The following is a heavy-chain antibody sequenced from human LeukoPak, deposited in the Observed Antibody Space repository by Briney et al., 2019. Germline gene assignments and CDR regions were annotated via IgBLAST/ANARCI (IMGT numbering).Heavy chain of an antibody. J-gene: IGHJ4*02. V-gene: IGHV3-30*02. D-gene: IGHD3-10*01. CDR1: GFTFSNYG. CDR3: AKDSRMVRGVIWSGY. Sequence: GGSLRLSCAASGFTFSNYGMHWVRQAPGKGLEWVAFIRYDGSNRDYADSVKGRFTISIDNSKNTLYLQMNSLRAEDTAVYYCAKDSRMVRGVIWSGYWGQGTLVTVSS. CDR2: IRYDGSNR.